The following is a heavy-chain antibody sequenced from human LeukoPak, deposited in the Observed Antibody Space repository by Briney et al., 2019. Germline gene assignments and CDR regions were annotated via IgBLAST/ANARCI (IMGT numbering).Heavy chain of an antibody. J-gene: IGHJ4*02. CDR1: DGSVNSGSYY. Sequence: SETLSLTCTVSDGSVNSGSYYWNWIRQPPGKGLEWIGYIFYSGNTNYNPSLKSRVTISLDTSKNQFSLKLSSVTAADTAVYYCARLAAPPRNYFDYWGQGTLVIVFS. CDR2: IFYSGNT. CDR3: ARLAAPPRNYFDY. V-gene: IGHV4-61*01. D-gene: IGHD1-14*01.